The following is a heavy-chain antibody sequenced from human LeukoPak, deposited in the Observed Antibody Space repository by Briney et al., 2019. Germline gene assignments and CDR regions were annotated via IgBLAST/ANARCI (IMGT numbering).Heavy chain of an antibody. J-gene: IGHJ4*02. V-gene: IGHV4-61*05. CDR1: GGSISSSSYY. D-gene: IGHD6-13*01. CDR3: VREPITAAGSFDY. CDR2: IHTSGST. Sequence: PSETLSLTCTVSGGSISSSSYYWGWIRQPPGKGLEWIGRIHTSGSTNYNPSLQSRVTMSIDTSKNQFSLKLSSVTAADTAVFYCVREPITAAGSFDYWGQGALVTVSS.